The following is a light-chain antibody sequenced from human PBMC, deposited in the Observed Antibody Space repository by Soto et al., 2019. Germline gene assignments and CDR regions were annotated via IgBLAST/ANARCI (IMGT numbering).Light chain of an antibody. Sequence: QSVLTQPPSASGSPGHSVTISCTGTSSDVGRYNYVSWYQQHPGKAPKLMIYDVTKRPSGVPDRFSGSKSGNTASLTVSGLQAEDEADYYCSSYAGNNKLIFGGGTQLTVL. V-gene: IGLV2-8*01. CDR1: SSDVGRYNY. CDR2: DVT. J-gene: IGLJ2*01. CDR3: SSYAGNNKLI.